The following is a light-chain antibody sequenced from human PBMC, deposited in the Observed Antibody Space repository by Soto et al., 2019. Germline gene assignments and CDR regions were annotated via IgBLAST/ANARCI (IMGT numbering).Light chain of an antibody. CDR1: QAIRTA. CDR3: LLDFRYFWA. V-gene: IGKV1-6*01. Sequence: AIQLTQSPSSLYASVGDRVTITCRASQAIRTALGWYHQKPGKVPKLLIYAASIFQSGVPSRFSGSGSGTDFTLTISSLQPEDFATYYCLLDFRYFWAFGQGTKVEIK. CDR2: AAS. J-gene: IGKJ1*01.